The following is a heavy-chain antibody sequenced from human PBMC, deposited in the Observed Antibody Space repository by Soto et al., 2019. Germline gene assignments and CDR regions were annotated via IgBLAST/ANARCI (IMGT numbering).Heavy chain of an antibody. J-gene: IGHJ6*02. CDR3: ARSLTSSSWYPDYYYGMDV. D-gene: IGHD6-13*01. V-gene: IGHV1-69*13. CDR1: GGTFSSYA. CDR2: IIPIFGTA. Sequence: SVKVSCKASGGTFSSYAISWVRQAPGQGLEWMGGIIPIFGTANYAQKFQGRVTITADESTSTVYMELSSLRSEDTAVYYCARSLTSSSWYPDYYYGMDVWGQGTTVTVSS.